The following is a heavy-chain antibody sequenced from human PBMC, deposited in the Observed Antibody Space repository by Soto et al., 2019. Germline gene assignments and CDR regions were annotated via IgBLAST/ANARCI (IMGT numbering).Heavy chain of an antibody. Sequence: ASVKVSCKASGYSFTRYGISWVRQAPGQGLEWMGWISGYNGNPNYAQKFQGRLTLTTESSTSTAYMELRSLRADDTAVYYCARKYCSNASCYRCLFYGMDVWGQVTSVTVSP. V-gene: IGHV1-18*01. CDR2: ISGYNGNP. J-gene: IGHJ6*01. CDR1: GYSFTRYG. D-gene: IGHD2-2*01. CDR3: ARKYCSNASCYRCLFYGMDV.